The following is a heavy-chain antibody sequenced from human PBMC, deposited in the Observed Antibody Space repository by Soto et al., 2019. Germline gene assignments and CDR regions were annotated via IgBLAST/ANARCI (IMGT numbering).Heavy chain of an antibody. CDR3: ARDHVVVAATLYFDY. D-gene: IGHD2-15*01. V-gene: IGHV1-18*01. CDR1: GYTFTSYG. J-gene: IGHJ4*02. CDR2: ISAYNGNT. Sequence: VKVSCKASGYTFTSYGISWVRQAPGQGLEWMGWISAYNGNTNYAQKLQGRVTMTTDTSTSTAYMELRSLRSDDTAVYYCARDHVVVAATLYFDYWGQGTLVTVSS.